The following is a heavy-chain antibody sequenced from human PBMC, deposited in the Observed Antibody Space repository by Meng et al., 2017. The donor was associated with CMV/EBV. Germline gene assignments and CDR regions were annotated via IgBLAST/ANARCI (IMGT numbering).Heavy chain of an antibody. CDR2: INPNSGGT. D-gene: IGHD1-26*01. CDR3: ASIVSGSYLQLPDY. V-gene: IGHV1-2*02. CDR1: GYTFTGYY. J-gene: IGHJ4*02. Sequence: ASVKVSCKASGYTFTGYYMHWVRQAPGQGLEWMGWINPNSGGTNYAQKFQGRVTMTRDTSISTAYMELSRLRSDDTAVCYCASIVSGSYLQLPDYWGQGTLVTVSS.